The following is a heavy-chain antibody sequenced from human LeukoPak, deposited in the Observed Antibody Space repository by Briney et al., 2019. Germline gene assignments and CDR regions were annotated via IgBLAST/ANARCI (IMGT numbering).Heavy chain of an antibody. V-gene: IGHV4-34*01. D-gene: IGHD3-10*01. CDR2: INHSGSTT. CDR1: GGSFSDYY. Sequence: SETLSLTCTVYGGSFSDYYWTWIRQPPGKGLEWIGEINHSGSTTNYNPSLKNRVTISVDMSKNQFPLKLISVTAADAAVYYCARRRWGYGSGSYDYWGQGTLVTVSS. J-gene: IGHJ4*02. CDR3: ARRRWGYGSGSYDY.